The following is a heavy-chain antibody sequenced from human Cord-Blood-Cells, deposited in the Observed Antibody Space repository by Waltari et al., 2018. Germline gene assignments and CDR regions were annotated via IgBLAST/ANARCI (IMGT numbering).Heavy chain of an antibody. V-gene: IGHV4-34*01. CDR1: GGSFSGYY. CDR3: ARSSGYSGYDYAFDI. D-gene: IGHD5-12*01. CDR2: INHSGST. Sequence: QVQLQQWGAGLLKPSETLSLTCAVYGGSFSGYYWSWIRQAPGKGLEWIGEINHSGSTNYNPSLKSRVTISVDTSKNQFSLKLSSVTAADTAVYYCARSSGYSGYDYAFDIWGQGTMVTVSS. J-gene: IGHJ3*02.